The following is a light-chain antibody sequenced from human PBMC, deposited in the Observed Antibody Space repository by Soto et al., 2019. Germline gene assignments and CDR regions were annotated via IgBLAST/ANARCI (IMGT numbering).Light chain of an antibody. CDR3: CSYAGAITLQ. Sequence: QSALTQPASVSGSPGQSITISCTGTSSDVGSYDLVSWYQQHPGKAPKLMIYEVSKRPSGVSNRFFGSKSGNTASLTISGLQAEDEADYYCCSYAGAITLQFGGGTKLTVL. CDR2: EVS. V-gene: IGLV2-23*02. CDR1: SSDVGSYDL. J-gene: IGLJ2*01.